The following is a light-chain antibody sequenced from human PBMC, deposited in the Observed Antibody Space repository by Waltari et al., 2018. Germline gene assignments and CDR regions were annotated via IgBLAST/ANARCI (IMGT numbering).Light chain of an antibody. CDR1: TEAVSSGNT. CDR2: SAS. V-gene: IGLV7-43*01. Sequence: QTVVTQEPSLTVSPGGTVTLTCVSSTEAVSSGNTPTWLQQKPGQAPRVLFSSASNSHSGTPARCSGSLLEGKAALTLSGVKPDDEADYYCLLSSGGAWVFGGGTKLTVL. CDR3: LLSSGGAWV. J-gene: IGLJ3*02.